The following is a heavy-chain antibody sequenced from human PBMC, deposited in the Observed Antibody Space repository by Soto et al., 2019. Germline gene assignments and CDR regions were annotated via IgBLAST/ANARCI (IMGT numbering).Heavy chain of an antibody. CDR1: GYTFTDYY. Sequence: ASVKVSCKASGYTFTDYYIHWVRQAPGQGLEWVGWINPDSGGTNYAQKFQGRVTITADESTSTAYMELSSLRSEDTAVYYCAREENGDSSSWSRSYYYGMDVWGQGTTVTVSS. D-gene: IGHD6-13*01. CDR2: INPDSGGT. V-gene: IGHV1-2*02. J-gene: IGHJ6*02. CDR3: AREENGDSSSWSRSYYYGMDV.